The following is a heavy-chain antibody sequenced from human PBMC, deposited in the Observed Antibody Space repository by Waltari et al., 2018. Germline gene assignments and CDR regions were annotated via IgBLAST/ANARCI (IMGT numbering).Heavy chain of an antibody. CDR2: IYHSGST. V-gene: IGHV4-4*02. CDR3: ARTPRDGYGDRRGVDY. Sequence: QVQLQESGPGLVKPSGTLSLTCAVSGGSISSSNWWSWVRQPPGKGLEWMGEIYHSGSTNYNPSLKSRITRSVDKSKKQFSLKLSAVTAADRAVYYCARTPRDGYGDRRGVDYWGQGTLVTVSS. J-gene: IGHJ4*02. D-gene: IGHD4-17*01. CDR1: GGSISSSNW.